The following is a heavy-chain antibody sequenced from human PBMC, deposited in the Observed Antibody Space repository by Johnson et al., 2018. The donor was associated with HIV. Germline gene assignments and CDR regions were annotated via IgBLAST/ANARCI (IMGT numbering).Heavy chain of an antibody. V-gene: IGHV3-74*02. CDR1: GFTFSSYA. D-gene: IGHD2-8*01. Sequence: VQLVESGGGLVQPGGSLRLSCAASGFTFSSYAMSWVRQAPGKGLVWVSRINSDGSIISYADSVQGRLTISRDNDKNTLFLQMNSLRPEDTAVDYCARGYCTYVLFYTRVDGCDIWGQGTMVTVSS. J-gene: IGHJ3*02. CDR2: INSDGSII. CDR3: ARGYCTYVLFYTRVDGCDI.